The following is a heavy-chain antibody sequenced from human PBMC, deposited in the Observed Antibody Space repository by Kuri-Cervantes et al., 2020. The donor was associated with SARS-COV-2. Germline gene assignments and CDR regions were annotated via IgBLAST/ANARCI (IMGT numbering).Heavy chain of an antibody. CDR1: GGSISSGSYY. CDR3: ARGIAVAGAKYFDY. CDR2: LYTSGST. V-gene: IGHV4-61*02. D-gene: IGHD6-19*01. J-gene: IGHJ4*02. Sequence: SETLSLTCTVSGGSISSGSYYWTWIRQPAGKGLEWIGRLYTSGSTNYNPPLKSRVTISADTSKNQFSLNLSSVTAADTAVYYCARGIAVAGAKYFDYWGQGTLVTVSS.